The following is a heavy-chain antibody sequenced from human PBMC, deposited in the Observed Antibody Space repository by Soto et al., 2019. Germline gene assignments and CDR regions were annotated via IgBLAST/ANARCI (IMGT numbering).Heavy chain of an antibody. Sequence: SETLSLTCTASGGSIRSGDYYWSWIRQPPGKGLEWIGYIYYRGSTNYNPSLKSRVTISVDTSKNQFSLKLTSVTAADTAVYYCARDKITGLFDYWGQGTLVTVS. CDR1: GGSIRSGDYY. D-gene: IGHD2-8*02. CDR2: IYYRGST. J-gene: IGHJ4*02. CDR3: ARDKITGLFDY. V-gene: IGHV4-30-4*01.